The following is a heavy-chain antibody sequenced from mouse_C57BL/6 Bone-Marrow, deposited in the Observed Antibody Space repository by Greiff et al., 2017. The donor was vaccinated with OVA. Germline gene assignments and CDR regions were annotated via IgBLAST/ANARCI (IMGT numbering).Heavy chain of an antibody. CDR1: GYTFTSYW. CDR3: AREIICYYGCSCFDY. J-gene: IGHJ2*01. Sequence: QVQLQQSGAELVMPGASVKLSCKASGYTFTSYWMHWVKQRPGQGLEWIGEIDPSDSYTNYNQKFKGKSTLTVDTSSSTAYMQLSSLTSEDSAVYYCAREIICYYGCSCFDYCGQGTTLTVSS. V-gene: IGHV1-69*01. D-gene: IGHD1-1*01. CDR2: IDPSDSYT.